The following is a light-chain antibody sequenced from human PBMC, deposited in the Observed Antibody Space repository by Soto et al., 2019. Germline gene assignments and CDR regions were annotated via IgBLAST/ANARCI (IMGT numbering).Light chain of an antibody. CDR2: WAS. CDR1: QSVLYSSNNKNY. V-gene: IGKV4-1*01. Sequence: DIVMTQSPDSLAVSLGERATINCKSSQSVLYSSNNKNYLAWYQQKPGQPPKLLIYWASTRESGVPDRFSGSGSGTDFTLTISSLQAADVAVYYCQKYYSTPRTFGGGTKVEIK. J-gene: IGKJ4*01. CDR3: QKYYSTPRT.